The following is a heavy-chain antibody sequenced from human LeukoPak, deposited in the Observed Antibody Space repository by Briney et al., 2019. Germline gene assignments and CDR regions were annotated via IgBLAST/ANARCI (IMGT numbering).Heavy chain of an antibody. CDR2: ISYDGSNK. Sequence: PGGSLRLSCAASGFTFSSYGMHWVRQAPGKGLEWVAVISYDGSNKYYADSVKGRFTISRDNSKNTLYLQMNSLRAEDTAVYYCAKGRIAVAVWNGFDPWGQGTLVTVSS. V-gene: IGHV3-30*18. D-gene: IGHD6-19*01. CDR1: GFTFSSYG. CDR3: AKGRIAVAVWNGFDP. J-gene: IGHJ5*02.